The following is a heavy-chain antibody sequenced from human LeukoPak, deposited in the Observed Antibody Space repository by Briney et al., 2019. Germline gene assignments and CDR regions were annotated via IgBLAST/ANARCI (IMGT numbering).Heavy chain of an antibody. V-gene: IGHV3-48*01. CDR3: ARSATRFSDGWYGQVDFDS. Sequence: GGSLRLSCAASGFTFSTYGMNGGRQAPRKGVEGSSCIGSSSSATYYAASVKGRFTISRDNVNNSLYLDMDSLRVDDTAVYYCARSATRFSDGWYGQVDFDSWGQGALVIVSS. D-gene: IGHD6-19*01. CDR2: IGSSSSAT. J-gene: IGHJ4*02. CDR1: GFTFSTYG.